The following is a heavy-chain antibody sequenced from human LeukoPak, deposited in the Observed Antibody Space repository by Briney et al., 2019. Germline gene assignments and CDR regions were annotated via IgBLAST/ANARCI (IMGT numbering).Heavy chain of an antibody. D-gene: IGHD2-2*01. CDR3: ARGRLVPAAANDY. CDR2: IIPIFGTA. Sequence: GASVKVSCKASGGTFSSYAISWVRQAPGQGLEWMGGIIPIFGTANYAQKFQGRVTMTRNTSISTAYMELSSLRSEDTAVYYCARGRLVPAAANDYWGQGTLVTVSS. CDR1: GGTFSSYA. V-gene: IGHV1-69*05. J-gene: IGHJ4*02.